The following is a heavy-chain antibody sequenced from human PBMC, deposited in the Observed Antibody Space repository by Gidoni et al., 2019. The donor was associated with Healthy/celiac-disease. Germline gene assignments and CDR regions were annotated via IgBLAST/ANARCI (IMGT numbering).Heavy chain of an antibody. D-gene: IGHD6-6*01. V-gene: IGHV1-69*01. CDR2: IIPIFATA. Sequence: QVQLVQSGAEVKKPGSSVKVSCKASGGIFSSYAISWVRQAPGQGLEWMGGIIPIFATANYAQKFQGRVTITADESTSTAYMELSSLRSEDTAVYYCARISSIAAPRIDYWGQGTLVTVSS. J-gene: IGHJ4*02. CDR3: ARISSIAAPRIDY. CDR1: GGIFSSYA.